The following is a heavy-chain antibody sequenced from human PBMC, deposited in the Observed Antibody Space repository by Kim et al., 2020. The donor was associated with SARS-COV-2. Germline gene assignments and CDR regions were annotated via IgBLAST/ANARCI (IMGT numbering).Heavy chain of an antibody. V-gene: IGHV4-4*07. Sequence: GTSSTHPYLKCRGPMSGDTSQNQFSLKLSSVTAADTAVYYCARGYWYFDLWGRGTLVTVSS. CDR3: ARGYWYFDL. CDR2: GTS. J-gene: IGHJ2*01.